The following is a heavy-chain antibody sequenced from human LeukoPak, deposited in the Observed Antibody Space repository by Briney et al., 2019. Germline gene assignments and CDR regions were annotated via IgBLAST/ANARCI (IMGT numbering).Heavy chain of an antibody. D-gene: IGHD2-15*01. Sequence: PSETLSLTCIVSGGSISSSSYYWGWIRQHPGKGLEWIGSIYYSGSTYYNPSLKSRFTISVDTSKNQFSLKLSSVTAADTAVYYCASMSRRYCSGGSCYGGLDAFDIWGQGTMVTVSS. CDR2: IYYSGST. CDR1: GGSISSSSYY. J-gene: IGHJ3*02. CDR3: ASMSRRYCSGGSCYGGLDAFDI. V-gene: IGHV4-39*01.